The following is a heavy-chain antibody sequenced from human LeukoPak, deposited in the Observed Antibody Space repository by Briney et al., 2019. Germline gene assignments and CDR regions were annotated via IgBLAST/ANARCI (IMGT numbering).Heavy chain of an antibody. V-gene: IGHV3-53*04. CDR2: IYSGGSI. D-gene: IGHD6-19*01. Sequence: GGSLRLSCAASGFTVSSNYMTWIRQAPGKGLEWVSIIYSGGSIYYADSVKGRLTISRHNSENTLFLQMNNLRAEDTAVYYCTRTESSGWYGDWGQGTLVTVSS. J-gene: IGHJ4*02. CDR3: TRTESSGWYGD. CDR1: GFTVSSNY.